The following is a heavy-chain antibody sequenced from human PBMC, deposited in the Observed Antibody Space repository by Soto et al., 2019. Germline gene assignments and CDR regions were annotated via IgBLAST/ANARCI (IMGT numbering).Heavy chain of an antibody. Sequence: ASVKVSCKASRYTFTSYAMHWVRQAPGQRLEWMGRINAGNGNTKYSQKFQGRVTITRDTSASTAYMELSSLRSEDTAVYYCARDPVLLWFGELFYYFDYWGQGTLVTVSS. CDR1: RYTFTSYA. J-gene: IGHJ4*02. D-gene: IGHD3-10*01. CDR2: INAGNGNT. V-gene: IGHV1-3*01. CDR3: ARDPVLLWFGELFYYFDY.